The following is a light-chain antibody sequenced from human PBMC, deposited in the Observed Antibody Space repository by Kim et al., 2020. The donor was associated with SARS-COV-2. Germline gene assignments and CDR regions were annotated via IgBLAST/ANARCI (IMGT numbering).Light chain of an antibody. CDR1: QTISSY. Sequence: ASVGDRVTITCRASQTISSYLNWYQQKPGKAPKLLIYATSSLQSGVPSRFSGSGSGTEFTLTISSLQPEDFATYYCQQSYSIPFTFGGGTKVDIK. V-gene: IGKV1-39*01. CDR2: ATS. J-gene: IGKJ4*01. CDR3: QQSYSIPFT.